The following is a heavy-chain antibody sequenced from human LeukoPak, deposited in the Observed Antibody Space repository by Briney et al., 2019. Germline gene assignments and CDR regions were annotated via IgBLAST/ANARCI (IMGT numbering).Heavy chain of an antibody. CDR2: ISAYNGNT. CDR1: GYTFTSYG. V-gene: IGHV1-18*01. J-gene: IGHJ5*02. D-gene: IGHD3-9*01. CDR3: ASHHYDILTGYYIKFGTNWFDP. Sequence: ASVKVSCKASGYTFTSYGISWVRQAPGQGLEWMGWISAYNGNTNYAQKLQGRVTMTTDTSTSTAYMELSSLRSEDTAVYYCASHHYDILTGYYIKFGTNWFDPWGQGTLVTVSS.